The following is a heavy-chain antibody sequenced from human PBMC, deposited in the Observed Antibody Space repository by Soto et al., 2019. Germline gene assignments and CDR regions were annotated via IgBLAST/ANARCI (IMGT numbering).Heavy chain of an antibody. V-gene: IGHV1-2*04. D-gene: IGHD6-13*01. CDR2: INPNSGGT. CDR1: GYTLTGYY. Sequence: ASVKVSCKASGYTLTGYYVHWVRQAPGQGLEWMGWINPNSGGTNYAQKFQGWVTMTRDTSISTAYMELSRLGSDDTAVYYCARDQGLAAAGYYYYYGMDVWGQGTTVTVSS. CDR3: ARDQGLAAAGYYYYYGMDV. J-gene: IGHJ6*02.